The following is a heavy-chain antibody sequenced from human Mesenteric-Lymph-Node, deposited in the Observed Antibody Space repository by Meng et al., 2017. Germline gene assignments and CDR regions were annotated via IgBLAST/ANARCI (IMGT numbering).Heavy chain of an antibody. V-gene: IGHV4-4*02. D-gene: IGHD6-13*01. CDR3: ARVAAAGNEWFDP. CDR1: GGAFSSINW. J-gene: IGHJ5*02. CDR2: IYHSGST. Sequence: QVQVQGPGLGEPSVTPSLTFAVSGGAFSSINWWTWVRQPPGKGLEWMGEIYHSGSTNYNPSFKGRVTISVDKSKNQIYLKLSSVTAADTAVYYCARVAAAGNEWFDPWGQGTLVTVSS.